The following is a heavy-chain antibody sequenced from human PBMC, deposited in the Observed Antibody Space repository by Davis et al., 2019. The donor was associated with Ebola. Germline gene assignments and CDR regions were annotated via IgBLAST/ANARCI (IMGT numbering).Heavy chain of an antibody. CDR1: GFTFSSYG. J-gene: IGHJ4*02. D-gene: IGHD3-16*01. Sequence: SLKTSCAASGFTFSSYGMHWVRQAPGKGLEWVAVIWYDERNKYYTDSVKGRFTISRDNAKNSVYLQMDSLRVEDTAVYYCTRDLSPSDVWRRYFEFWGQGTLVTVSS. CDR2: IWYDERNK. V-gene: IGHV3-33*01. CDR3: TRDLSPSDVWRRYFEF.